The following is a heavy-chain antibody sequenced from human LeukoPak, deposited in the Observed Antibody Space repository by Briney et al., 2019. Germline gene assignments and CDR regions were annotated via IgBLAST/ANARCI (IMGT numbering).Heavy chain of an antibody. CDR1: GFTFSSYS. CDR2: ISSSSAYI. Sequence: GGSLRLSCAASGFTFSSYSMNWVRQAPGRGLEWVSSISSSSAYIYYADSVKGRLTISRDNAKNSLYLQMNSLRAEDTALYHCAREYGVSYYYYYYYMDVWGKGTTVTVSS. D-gene: IGHD3-10*01. V-gene: IGHV3-21*04. CDR3: AREYGVSYYYYYYYMDV. J-gene: IGHJ6*03.